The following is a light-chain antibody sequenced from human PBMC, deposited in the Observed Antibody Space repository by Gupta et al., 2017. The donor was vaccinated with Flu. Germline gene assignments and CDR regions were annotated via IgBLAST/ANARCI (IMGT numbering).Light chain of an antibody. J-gene: IGLJ1*01. CDR3: QADDNSRNAYV. CDR1: HSNFGAGYE. V-gene: IGLV1-40*01. Sequence: QSVLTQPPSVSGAPGQRVTLSCTGSHSNFGAGYEVHWYQHVPGTAPKLLIYGNVDRHSGVPDRFSGSKYGMSAALAIAGLQADDEADYYCQADDNSRNAYVFGTGTKVTVL. CDR2: GNV.